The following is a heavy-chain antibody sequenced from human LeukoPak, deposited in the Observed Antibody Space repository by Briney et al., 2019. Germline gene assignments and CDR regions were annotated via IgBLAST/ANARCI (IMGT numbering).Heavy chain of an antibody. J-gene: IGHJ4*02. CDR1: GGSFSGYY. CDR3: ARALYYYDRGAFDY. CDR2: IYYSGST. D-gene: IGHD3-22*01. Sequence: SETLSLTCAVYGGSFSGYYWSWIRQPPGKGLEWIGYIYYSGSTYYNPSLKSRVTISVDTSKNQFSLKLSSVTAADTAVYYCARALYYYDRGAFDYWGQGTLVTVSS. V-gene: IGHV4-30-4*08.